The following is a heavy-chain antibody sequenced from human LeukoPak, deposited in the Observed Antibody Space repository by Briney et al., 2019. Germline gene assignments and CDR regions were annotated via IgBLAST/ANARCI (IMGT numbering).Heavy chain of an antibody. CDR1: GYTFTTYY. Sequence: ASVKVSFKSSGYTFTTYYMHWVRQAPGQGLEWMGIINPSSGSTSYAQKFQGRVTMTRDTSTSTVYMELSSLRSEDTAIYYCARVLGAHRYGSIDHWGQGTLVTVSS. CDR3: ARVLGAHRYGSIDH. V-gene: IGHV1-46*01. D-gene: IGHD5-18*01. CDR2: INPSSGST. J-gene: IGHJ4*02.